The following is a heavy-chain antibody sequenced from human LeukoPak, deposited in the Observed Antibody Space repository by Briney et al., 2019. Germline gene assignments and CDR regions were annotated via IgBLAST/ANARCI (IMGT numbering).Heavy chain of an antibody. CDR2: ISYDGSNK. V-gene: IGHV3-30*03. D-gene: IGHD3-22*01. CDR1: GFTFSSYG. J-gene: IGHJ3*02. CDR3: AREKARDTSGYYYGAFDI. Sequence: GGSLRLSCAASGFTFSSYGMHWVRQAPGKGLEWVAVISYDGSNKYYADSVKGRFTISRDNSKNTLYLQMNSLRAEDTAVYYCAREKARDTSGYYYGAFDIWGQGTMVTVSS.